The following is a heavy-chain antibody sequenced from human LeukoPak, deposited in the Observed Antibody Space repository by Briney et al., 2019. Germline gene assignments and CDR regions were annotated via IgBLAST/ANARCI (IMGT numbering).Heavy chain of an antibody. V-gene: IGHV3-7*01. CDR1: GFTFSSYW. D-gene: IGHD2-2*01. Sequence: GGSLRLSCAASGFTFSSYWISWVRQAPGKGLEWAADIKEDGSEKYYVDSVKGRFTISRDNAKNSLYLQMNSLRAEDTAVYYCARPAHCSSTSCTAFDYWGQGTLVTVSS. J-gene: IGHJ4*02. CDR3: ARPAHCSSTSCTAFDY. CDR2: IKEDGSEK.